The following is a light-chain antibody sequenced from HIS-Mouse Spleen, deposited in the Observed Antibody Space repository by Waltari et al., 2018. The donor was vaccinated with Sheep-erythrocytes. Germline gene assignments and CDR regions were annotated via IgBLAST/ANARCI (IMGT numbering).Light chain of an antibody. V-gene: IGLV3-10*01. CDR3: YSTDSSGNHSV. CDR1: ALPNKS. J-gene: IGLJ2*01. Sequence: SYELTQPPSVSVSPGQTARLPCSGDALPNKSAYWYQQKSGQAPVLVIYEDSKRPSGIPERFSGSSSGTMATLTISGAQVEDEADYYCYSTDSSGNHSVFGGGTKLTVL. CDR2: EDS.